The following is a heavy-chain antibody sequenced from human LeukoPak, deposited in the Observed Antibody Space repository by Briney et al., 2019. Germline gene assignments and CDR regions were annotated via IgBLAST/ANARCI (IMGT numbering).Heavy chain of an antibody. D-gene: IGHD1-14*01. CDR3: ARRSGQSAFDI. CDR1: GGSISNYY. Sequence: SETLSLTCTVSGGSISNYYWTWLRQPAGKGLEWIGRIHSSGSTNYSPSLKSRLTMSVDTSQNQVSLKLSSVTAADTAVYYCARRSGQSAFDIWGQGTMVTVSS. CDR2: IHSSGST. V-gene: IGHV4-4*07. J-gene: IGHJ3*02.